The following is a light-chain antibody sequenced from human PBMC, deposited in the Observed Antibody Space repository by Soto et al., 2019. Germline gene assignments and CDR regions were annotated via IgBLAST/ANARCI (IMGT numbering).Light chain of an antibody. CDR1: SSYVGDYNY. CDR2: AVN. Sequence: QSVLTQPRSVSGSPGQSVTISCTGTSSYVGDYNYFAWYQQHPGKAPKLLIYAVNMRPSGVPDRFSGSKSGNTASLTISGLQAEDEADYSCCSYAGSYTWVFGGGPKVTVL. V-gene: IGLV2-11*01. J-gene: IGLJ3*02. CDR3: CSYAGSYTWV.